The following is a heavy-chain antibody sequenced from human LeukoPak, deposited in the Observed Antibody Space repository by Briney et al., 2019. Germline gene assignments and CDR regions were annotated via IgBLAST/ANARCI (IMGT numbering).Heavy chain of an antibody. J-gene: IGHJ4*02. D-gene: IGHD4-11*01. V-gene: IGHV1-2*02. CDR2: INPTSGDT. Sequence: ASVKVSCKASGYTFTGYYMHWVRQAPGQGLEWMGSINPTSGDTNYAQKFQGGVTMTRDTSISTAYMELRRLRSDGTAVYYCARGVDLYSNYFDYWGQGTPVTVSS. CDR3: ARGVDLYSNYFDY. CDR1: GYTFTGYY.